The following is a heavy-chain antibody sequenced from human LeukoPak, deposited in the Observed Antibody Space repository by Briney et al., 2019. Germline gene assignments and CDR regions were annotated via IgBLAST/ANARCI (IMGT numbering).Heavy chain of an antibody. CDR3: ARDSSDYDILTGYPRFDY. J-gene: IGHJ4*02. Sequence: ASVKVSCKASGGTLSSYAISWVRQAPGQGLEWMGGIIPIFGTANYAQKFQGRVTITADKSTSTAYMELSRLRSEDTAVYYCARDSSDYDILTGYPRFDYWGQGTLVTVSS. CDR2: IIPIFGTA. V-gene: IGHV1-69*06. D-gene: IGHD3-9*01. CDR1: GGTLSSYA.